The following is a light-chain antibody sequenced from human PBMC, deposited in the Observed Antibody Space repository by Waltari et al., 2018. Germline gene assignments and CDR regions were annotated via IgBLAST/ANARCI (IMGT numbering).Light chain of an antibody. J-gene: IGKJ1*01. CDR1: PSVTNW. CDR2: RAS. Sequence: DIQLTQSPSTLPASVGDTVTITCRASPSVTNWLAWYHQKPGEAPKLLIYRASSVQGGVSSRFTGSGSGTGFSLTISSLQPEDFATYFCQHFNSFSGTFGQGTKVEMK. CDR3: QHFNSFSGT. V-gene: IGKV1-5*03.